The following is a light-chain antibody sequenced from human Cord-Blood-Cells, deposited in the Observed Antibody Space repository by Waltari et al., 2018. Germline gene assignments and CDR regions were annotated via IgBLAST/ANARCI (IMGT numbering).Light chain of an antibody. CDR1: NIGRKN. V-gene: IGLV3-21*04. Sequence: SYVLTQPPPVSVAPGKTARITCGVNNIGRKNVNWYQQKPGQAPVLVIYYDSDRPSGIPERFSGSNSGNTATLTISRVEAGDEADYYCQVWDSSSDHYVFGTGTKVAVL. CDR2: YDS. CDR3: QVWDSSSDHYV. J-gene: IGLJ1*01.